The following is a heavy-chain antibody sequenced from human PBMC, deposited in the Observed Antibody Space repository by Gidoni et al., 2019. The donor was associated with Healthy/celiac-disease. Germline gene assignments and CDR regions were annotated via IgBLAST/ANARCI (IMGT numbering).Heavy chain of an antibody. CDR3: ARHSDYGSFYYFDY. J-gene: IGHJ4*02. V-gene: IGHV5-51*01. D-gene: IGHD4-17*01. Sequence: EVQPVQSGAEVNKPGESLKLSCKGSGYSFPNYWIGWVRQMPGKGLEWMGIIYPGNSDTRYSPSFQGQVTISADKSISTAYLQWSSLKASDTAMYYCARHSDYGSFYYFDYWGQGTLVTVSS. CDR1: GYSFPNYW. CDR2: IYPGNSDT.